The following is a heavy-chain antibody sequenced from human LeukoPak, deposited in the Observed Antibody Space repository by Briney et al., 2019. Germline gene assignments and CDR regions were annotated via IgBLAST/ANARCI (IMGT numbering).Heavy chain of an antibody. Sequence: ASVKVSCKASGYTFTSYGISWVRQAPGQGLEWMGWISAYNGITNYAQKLQGRVTMTKDTSTSTAYMELRSLRSDDTAVYYCARENYYEGSGFTPFDYWGQGTLVTVSS. CDR1: GYTFTSYG. J-gene: IGHJ4*02. V-gene: IGHV1-18*01. CDR2: ISAYNGIT. D-gene: IGHD3-22*01. CDR3: ARENYYEGSGFTPFDY.